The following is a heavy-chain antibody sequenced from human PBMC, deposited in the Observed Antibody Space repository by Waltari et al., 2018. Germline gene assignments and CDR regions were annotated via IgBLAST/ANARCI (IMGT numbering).Heavy chain of an antibody. V-gene: IGHV4-39*07. Sequence: QLQLQESGPGLVKPSETLSLTCTVSGCSTSSSSYYWGWIRQPPGKGLEWIGSIYYSGSTYYNPSLKSRVTISVDTSKNQFSLKLSSVTAADTAVYYCASRGGWLDYWGQGTLVTVSS. J-gene: IGHJ4*02. D-gene: IGHD6-19*01. CDR2: IYYSGST. CDR1: GCSTSSSSYY. CDR3: ASRGGWLDY.